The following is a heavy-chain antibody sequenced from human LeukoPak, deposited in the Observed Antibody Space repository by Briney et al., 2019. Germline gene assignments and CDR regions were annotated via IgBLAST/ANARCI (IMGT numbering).Heavy chain of an antibody. V-gene: IGHV4-34*01. CDR3: ARTITYSSSWYYFDY. J-gene: IGHJ4*02. CDR2: INHSGST. D-gene: IGHD6-13*01. CDR1: GGSFSGYY. Sequence: KPSETLSLTCAVYGGSFSGYYWSWIRQPPGKGLEWIGEINHSGSTNYNPSLKSRVTISVDTSKNQFSLKLSSVTAADTAVYYCARTITYSSSWYYFDYWGQGTLVTVSS.